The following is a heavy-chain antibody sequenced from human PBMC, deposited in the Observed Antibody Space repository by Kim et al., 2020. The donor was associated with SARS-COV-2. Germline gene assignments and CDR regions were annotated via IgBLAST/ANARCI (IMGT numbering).Heavy chain of an antibody. J-gene: IGHJ3*02. CDR1: GGTFSSYA. CDR2: IIPIFGTA. V-gene: IGHV1-69*13. Sequence: SVKVSCKASGGTFSSYAISWVRQAPGQGLEWMGGIIPIFGTANYAQKFQGRVTITADESTSTAYMELSSLRSEDTAVYYCASLWDPIPYGGRDAFDIWGQGTMVTVSS. D-gene: IGHD2-15*01. CDR3: ASLWDPIPYGGRDAFDI.